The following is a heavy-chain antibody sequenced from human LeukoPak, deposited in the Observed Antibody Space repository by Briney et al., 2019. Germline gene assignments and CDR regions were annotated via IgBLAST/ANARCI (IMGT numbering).Heavy chain of an antibody. D-gene: IGHD3-10*01. V-gene: IGHV3-23*01. Sequence: GGSLRLSCAASGFTFSSYAMSWVRQAPGKGLEWVSAISGSGGSTYYADSVKGRFTISRDNSKNTLYLQMNSLRAEDTAVYYCAKDRAGWVRGVIQTGSDYWGQGTLVTVSS. CDR3: AKDRAGWVRGVIQTGSDY. J-gene: IGHJ4*02. CDR2: ISGSGGST. CDR1: GFTFSSYA.